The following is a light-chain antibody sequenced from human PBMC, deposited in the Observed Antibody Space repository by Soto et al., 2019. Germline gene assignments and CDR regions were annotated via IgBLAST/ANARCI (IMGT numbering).Light chain of an antibody. CDR3: AAWDDSRRAWV. CDR1: SSNIGSNY. V-gene: IGLV1-47*01. J-gene: IGLJ3*02. CDR2: RNN. Sequence: QSVLTQPPSASGTPGQRVTISCSGSSSNIGSNYVYWYQQLPGTAPKLLIYRNNQRPSGVPDRFSGSKSGTSASLAISGLRSEDEADYYCAAWDDSRRAWVFGGGTKLTVL.